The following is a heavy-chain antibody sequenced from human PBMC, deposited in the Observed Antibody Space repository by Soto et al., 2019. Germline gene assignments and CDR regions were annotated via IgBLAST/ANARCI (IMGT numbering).Heavy chain of an antibody. CDR1: GFTFSSYA. J-gene: IGHJ5*02. Sequence: GGSLRLSCAASGFTFSSYAMSWVRQAPGKGLEWVSAISGSGGSTYYADSVKGRFTISRDNSKNTLYLQMNSLRAEDTAVYCCAKDSRELPGRKWFDPWGQGTLVSVSS. CDR2: ISGSGGST. CDR3: AKDSRELPGRKWFDP. V-gene: IGHV3-23*01. D-gene: IGHD1-26*01.